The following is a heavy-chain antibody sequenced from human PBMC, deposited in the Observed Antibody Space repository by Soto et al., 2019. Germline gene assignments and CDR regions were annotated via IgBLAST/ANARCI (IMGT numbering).Heavy chain of an antibody. V-gene: IGHV1-69*08. CDR3: AKANGGHDSGGNYMDV. Sequence: QVQLVQSGPEVKKPGSSVKVSCKTSGGTLSSYSFIWVRQAPGQGLEWVGRIITFVGKANVAQRFQGRVTITADRSTATAYMELRRRTSGDTAVYYCAKANGGHDSGGNYMDVWGTGATVTVPS. CDR1: GGTLSSYS. D-gene: IGHD5-12*01. CDR2: IITFVGKA. J-gene: IGHJ6*03.